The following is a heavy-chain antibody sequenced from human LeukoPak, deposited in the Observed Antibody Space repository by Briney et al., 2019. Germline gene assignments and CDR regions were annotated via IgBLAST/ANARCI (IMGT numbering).Heavy chain of an antibody. J-gene: IGHJ6*03. V-gene: IGHV4-39*01. Sequence: SETLSLTCTVSGGSISSSSYYWGWIRQPPGKGLEWIGSIYYSGSTYYNPSLKSRVTISVDTSKNQFSLKLSSVTAADTAVYYCARLKAAAHYYYYYYMEVWGKGTTVTISS. D-gene: IGHD6-13*01. CDR1: GGSISSSSYY. CDR3: ARLKAAAHYYYYYYMEV. CDR2: IYYSGST.